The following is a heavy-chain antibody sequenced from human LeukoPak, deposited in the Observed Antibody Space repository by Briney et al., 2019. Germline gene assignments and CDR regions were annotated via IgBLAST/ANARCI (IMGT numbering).Heavy chain of an antibody. V-gene: IGHV4-34*01. CDR2: INHSGST. CDR1: GGSFSGYY. J-gene: IGHJ2*01. D-gene: IGHD6-19*01. Sequence: SGTLSLTCAVYGGSFSGYYWSWIRQPPGKGLEWIGEINHSGSTNYNPSLKSRVIISVDTSKNQFSLKLSSVTAADTAVYYCARRPGSGWYGRYFDLWGRGTLVTVSS. CDR3: ARRPGSGWYGRYFDL.